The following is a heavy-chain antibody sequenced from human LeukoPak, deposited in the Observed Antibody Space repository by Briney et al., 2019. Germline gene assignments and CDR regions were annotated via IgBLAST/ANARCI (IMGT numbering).Heavy chain of an antibody. CDR3: ARDGGWLQYIDY. CDR1: GFSFTTYS. D-gene: IGHD5-24*01. V-gene: IGHV3-21*01. CDR2: ISSSNSFI. J-gene: IGHJ4*02. Sequence: VSLRLSCAASGFSFTTYSMNWVRQAPGKGLEWVSSISSSNSFIYYADSVKGRFTISRDNAKNSLYLQMNSLRAEDTAVYYCARDGGWLQYIDYWGQGTLVTVSS.